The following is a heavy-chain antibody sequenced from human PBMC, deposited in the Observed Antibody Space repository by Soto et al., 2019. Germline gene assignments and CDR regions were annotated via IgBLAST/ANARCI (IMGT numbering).Heavy chain of an antibody. CDR3: AKVIYCSGGSCYWGYYYGMDV. J-gene: IGHJ6*02. D-gene: IGHD2-15*01. V-gene: IGHV3-23*01. Sequence: EVQLLESGGGLVQPGGSLRLSCAASGFTFSSYAMSWVRQAPGKGLEWVSAISGSGGSTYYADSVKGRFTISRDNSKNTLYLQMNSPRAEDTAVYYCAKVIYCSGGSCYWGYYYGMDVWGQGTTVTVSS. CDR1: GFTFSSYA. CDR2: ISGSGGST.